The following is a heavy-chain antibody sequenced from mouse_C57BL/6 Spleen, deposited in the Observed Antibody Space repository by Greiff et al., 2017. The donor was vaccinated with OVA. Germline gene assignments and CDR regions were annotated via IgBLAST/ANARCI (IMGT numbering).Heavy chain of an antibody. CDR2: IHPSDSDT. CDR3: AICNWDGPFDY. Sequence: QVQLQQPGAELVKPGASVKVSCKASGYTFTSYWMHWVKQRPGQGLEWIGRIHPSDSDTNYNQKFKGKATLTVDKSSSTAYMQLSSLTSEDSAVYYCAICNWDGPFDYWGQGTTLTVSS. J-gene: IGHJ2*01. CDR1: GYTFTSYW. V-gene: IGHV1-74*01. D-gene: IGHD4-1*01.